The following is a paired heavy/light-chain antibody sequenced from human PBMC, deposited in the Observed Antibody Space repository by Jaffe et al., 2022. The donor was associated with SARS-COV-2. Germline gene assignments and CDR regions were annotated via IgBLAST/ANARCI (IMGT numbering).Light chain of an antibody. Sequence: QSALTQPASVSGSPGQSITISCTGTSSDVGSYNLVSWYQQHPGKAPKLMIYEGSKRPSGVSNRFSGSKSGNTASLTISGLQAEDEADYYCCSYAGSSTTVVFGGGTKLTVL. V-gene: IGLV2-23*01. CDR2: EGS. CDR3: CSYAGSSTTVV. J-gene: IGLJ2*01. CDR1: SSDVGSYNL.
Heavy chain of an antibody. J-gene: IGHJ5*02. CDR1: GGSFSGYY. V-gene: IGHV4-34*01. CDR3: AKHCGGVYNWFDP. Sequence: QVQLQQWGAGLLKPSETLSLTCAVYGGSFSGYYWSWIRQPPGKGLEWIGEINHSGSTNYNPSLKSRVTISVDTSKNQFSLKLSSVTAADTAVYYCAKHCGGVYNWFDPWGQGTLVTVSS. D-gene: IGHD2-21*01. CDR2: INHSGST.